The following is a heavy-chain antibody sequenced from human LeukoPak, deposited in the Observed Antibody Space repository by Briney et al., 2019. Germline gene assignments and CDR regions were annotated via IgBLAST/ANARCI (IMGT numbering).Heavy chain of an antibody. V-gene: IGHV3-53*01. CDR1: GFTVSSNY. Sequence: GGSLRLSCAASGFTVSSNYMSWVRQAPGKGLEWVSVIYSGGSTYYADSVKGRFTISRDNSKNTLYLQMNSLRAEDTAVYYCARDVGSYYAPLFDYWGQGTLVTVSS. D-gene: IGHD1-26*01. CDR3: ARDVGSYYAPLFDY. CDR2: IYSGGST. J-gene: IGHJ4*02.